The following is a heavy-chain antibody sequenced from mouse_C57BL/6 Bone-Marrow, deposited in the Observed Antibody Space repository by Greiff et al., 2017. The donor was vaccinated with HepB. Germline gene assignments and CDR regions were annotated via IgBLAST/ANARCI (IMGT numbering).Heavy chain of an antibody. J-gene: IGHJ4*01. V-gene: IGHV3-8*01. D-gene: IGHD2-5*01. CDR1: GYSITSDY. Sequence: EVKVIESGPGLAKPSQTLSLTCSVTGYSITSDYWNWIRKFPGNKLEYMGYISYSGSTYYNPSLKSRISITRDTSKNQYYLQLNSVTTEDTATYYCARGGSNYPYAMDYWGQGTSVTVSS. CDR2: ISYSGST. CDR3: ARGGSNYPYAMDY.